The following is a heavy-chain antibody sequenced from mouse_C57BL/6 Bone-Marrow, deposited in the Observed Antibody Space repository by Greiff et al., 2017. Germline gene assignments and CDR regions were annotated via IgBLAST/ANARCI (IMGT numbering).Heavy chain of an antibody. D-gene: IGHD1-1*01. V-gene: IGHV1-83*01. Sequence: VQLQQSGPELVKPGASVKMSCKASGYTFTDYYMHWVKQKPGKGLEWIGEIYPGSGNTYYNEKFKGKATLTADTSSSTAYLQLSSLTSEDSAVYCCASPRYGSLGPWYFDVWGTGTTVTVSS. CDR2: YPGSGNTY. CDR1: YTFTDYYM. J-gene: IGHJ1*03. CDR3: SPRYGSLGPWYFDV.